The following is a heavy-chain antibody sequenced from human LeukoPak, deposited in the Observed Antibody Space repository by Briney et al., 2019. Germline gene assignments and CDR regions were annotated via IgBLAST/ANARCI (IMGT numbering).Heavy chain of an antibody. CDR1: GFTFSSYA. J-gene: IGHJ4*02. CDR2: ISYDGSNK. V-gene: IGHV3-30*01. Sequence: PGGSLRLSCAASGFTFSSYAMHWVRQAPGKGLEWVAVISYDGSNKYYADSVKGRFTISRDNSKNTLYLQMNSLRAEDTAVYYCARADLDDYFDYWDQGTLVTVSS. CDR3: ARADLDDYFDY.